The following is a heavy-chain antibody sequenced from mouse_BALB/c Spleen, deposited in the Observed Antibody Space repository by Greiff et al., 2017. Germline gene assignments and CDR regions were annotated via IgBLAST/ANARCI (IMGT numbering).Heavy chain of an antibody. CDR1: GFTFSSFG. J-gene: IGHJ4*01. Sequence: EVMLVESGGGLVQPGGSRKLSCAASGFTFSSFGMHWVRQAPEKGLEWVAYISSGSSTIYYADTVKGRFTISRDNPKNTLFLQMTSLRSEDTAMYYCARSGYYGNHYYAMDYWGQGTSVTVSS. D-gene: IGHD2-1*01. CDR2: ISSGSSTI. V-gene: IGHV5-17*02. CDR3: ARSGYYGNHYYAMDY.